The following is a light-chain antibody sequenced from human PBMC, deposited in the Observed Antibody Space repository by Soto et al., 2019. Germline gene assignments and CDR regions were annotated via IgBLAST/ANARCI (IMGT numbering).Light chain of an antibody. V-gene: IGKV3-20*01. CDR1: QSVRSSY. Sequence: DIVLTQSSGTLSLSPGERATLSCRASQSVRSSYLAWYQQKPDQAPRLLIYGASSRATGIPDRFSGSGSGTDFTLTIARLEPEDFAVYYCQQYGGSPWTFGQGTKAEIK. CDR3: QQYGGSPWT. J-gene: IGKJ1*01. CDR2: GAS.